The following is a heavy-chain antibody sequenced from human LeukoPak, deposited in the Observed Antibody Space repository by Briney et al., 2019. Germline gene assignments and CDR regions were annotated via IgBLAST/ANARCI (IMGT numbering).Heavy chain of an antibody. J-gene: IGHJ5*02. CDR2: ISYDGSNK. CDR3: ARDNMIVVPIEGNWFDP. Sequence: GGSLRLSCAASGFTFSSYGMHWVRQAPGKGLEWVAVISYDGSNKYYADSVKGRFTISRDNSKNTLYLQMNSLRAEDTAVYYCARDNMIVVPIEGNWFDPWGQGTLVTVSS. CDR1: GFTFSSYG. D-gene: IGHD3-22*01. V-gene: IGHV3-30*03.